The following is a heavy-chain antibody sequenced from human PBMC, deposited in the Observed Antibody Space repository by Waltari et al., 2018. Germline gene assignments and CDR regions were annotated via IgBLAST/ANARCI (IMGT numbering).Heavy chain of an antibody. D-gene: IGHD2-2*02. CDR3: AAMRFSIPHDAFDI. J-gene: IGHJ3*02. CDR1: GFTFSSYG. Sequence: QVQLVESGGGVVQHGGSLRLSCAASGFTFSSYGMHWVRQGPGKGLEWVAFIRYDGSNKYYADSVKGRFTISRDNSKNTLYLQMNSLRAEDTAVYYCAAMRFSIPHDAFDIWGQGTMVTVSS. V-gene: IGHV3-30*02. CDR2: IRYDGSNK.